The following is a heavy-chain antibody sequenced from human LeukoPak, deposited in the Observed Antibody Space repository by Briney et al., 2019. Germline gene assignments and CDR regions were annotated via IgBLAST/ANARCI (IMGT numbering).Heavy chain of an antibody. D-gene: IGHD3-10*01. CDR3: ARGLTVVRGVVTYDY. J-gene: IGHJ4*02. CDR1: GGSISSYY. CDR2: IYYSGST. V-gene: IGHV4-59*08. Sequence: PSETLPLTCTVSGGSISSYYWSWIRQPPGKGLEWIGYIYYSGSTNYNPSLKSRVTISVDTSKNQFSLKLSSVTAADTAVYYCARGLTVVRGVVTYDYWGQGTLVTVSS.